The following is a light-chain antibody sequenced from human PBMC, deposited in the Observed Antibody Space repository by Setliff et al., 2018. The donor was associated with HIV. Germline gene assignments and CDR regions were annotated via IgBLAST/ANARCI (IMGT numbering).Light chain of an antibody. V-gene: IGLV1-40*01. CDR3: QSYDKSLSGAAV. Sequence: QSVLTQPPSVSGAPGQRVTMYCTGSSSNIGAGFDVHWYQHLPGRAPKLLIYENTNRPSGVPDRFSGSQSGTSASLAITGLRAEDEGDYYCQSYDKSLSGAAVFGTGTKVTVL. CDR2: ENT. J-gene: IGLJ1*01. CDR1: SSNIGAGFD.